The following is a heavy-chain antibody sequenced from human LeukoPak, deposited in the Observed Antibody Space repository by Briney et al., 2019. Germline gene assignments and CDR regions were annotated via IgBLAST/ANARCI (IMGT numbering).Heavy chain of an antibody. CDR2: ISSRSSYT. CDR1: GFTFSSYS. D-gene: IGHD3-16*02. CDR3: ARESVRAWFDP. Sequence: GGSLRLSCAASGFTFSSYSMNWVRQAPGKGLEWVSSISSRSSYTYYADSVKGRFTISRDNAKNSLYLQMNSLRAEDTAVYYCARESVRAWFDPWGQGTLVTVSS. V-gene: IGHV3-21*01. J-gene: IGHJ5*02.